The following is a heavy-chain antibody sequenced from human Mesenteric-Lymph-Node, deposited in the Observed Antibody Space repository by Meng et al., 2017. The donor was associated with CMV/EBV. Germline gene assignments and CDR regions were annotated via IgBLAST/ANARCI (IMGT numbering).Heavy chain of an antibody. Sequence: PSLTCTVSGDSVSGGSYYWTWIRQAPGKGLEWIGYIYNSVSTNYNPSLKSRVTISVDTSKNQFSLKLTSVTAADTAVYYCARDQPADYWGQGTLSPSPQ. CDR1: GDSVSGGSYY. J-gene: IGHJ4*02. CDR3: ARDQPADY. V-gene: IGHV4-61*01. CDR2: IYNSVST.